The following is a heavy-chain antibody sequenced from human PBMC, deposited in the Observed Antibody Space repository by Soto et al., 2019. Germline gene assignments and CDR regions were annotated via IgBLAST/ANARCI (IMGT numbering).Heavy chain of an antibody. CDR1: GGSISSGDYY. CDR3: ARAESFPNSRSWWLYYFVY. V-gene: IGHV4-30-4*01. J-gene: IGHJ4*02. CDR2: IYYSGST. Sequence: QVQLQASGPGLVKPSQTLSLTCTVSGGSISSGDYYWSWIRQPPAKGLEWIGYIYYSGSTCYTPSLKSRVTRSVDTSKNQFSLQLSSVTAADTAVYYCARAESFPNSRSWWLYYFVYWGQGTLVTVSS. D-gene: IGHD6-13*01.